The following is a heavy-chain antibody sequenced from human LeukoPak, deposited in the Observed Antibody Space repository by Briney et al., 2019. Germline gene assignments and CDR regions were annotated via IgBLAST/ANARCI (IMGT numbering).Heavy chain of an antibody. V-gene: IGHV3-74*01. CDR1: GFTFSSYE. CDR3: ARRIRSGYYYYDY. J-gene: IGHJ4*02. D-gene: IGHD3-22*01. Sequence: GGSLRLSCAASGFTFSSYEMNWVRQAPGKGLVWVSRINSDGSSTSYADSVKGRFTISRDNAKNTLYLQMNSLRAEDTAVYYCARRIRSGYYYYDYWGQGTLVTVSS. CDR2: INSDGSST.